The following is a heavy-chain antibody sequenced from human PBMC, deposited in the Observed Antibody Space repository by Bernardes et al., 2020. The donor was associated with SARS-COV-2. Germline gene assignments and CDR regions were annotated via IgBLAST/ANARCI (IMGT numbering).Heavy chain of an antibody. CDR3: ATRCSAANCYFFDH. CDR2: ISSTSTTV. D-gene: IGHD2-15*01. Sequence: VGSLRLSCAASGFSFSTYTMTWVRQAPGKGLEWVSYISSTSTTVYYADSVKGRFTISRDNAKNSLYLQMNGLRVEDTAVYYCATRCSAANCYFFDHWGQGAQVTVSS. CDR1: GFSFSTYT. J-gene: IGHJ4*02. V-gene: IGHV3-48*04.